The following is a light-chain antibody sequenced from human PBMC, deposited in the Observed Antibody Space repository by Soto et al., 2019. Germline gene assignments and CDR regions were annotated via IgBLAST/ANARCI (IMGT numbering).Light chain of an antibody. Sequence: EIVLTHSPYTLSLSPGERATLSCRAIESVSNNYLAWYQQKPGQAPRLVIYGASSRATGIPDRFSGSGSGTDFTLTISRLEPEDFAVYYCQQYSKSPLTFGQGTKVDIK. CDR2: GAS. J-gene: IGKJ1*01. V-gene: IGKV3-20*01. CDR3: QQYSKSPLT. CDR1: ESVSNNY.